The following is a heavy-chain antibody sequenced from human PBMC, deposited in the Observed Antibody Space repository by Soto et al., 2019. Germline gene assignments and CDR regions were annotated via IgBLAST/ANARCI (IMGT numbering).Heavy chain of an antibody. CDR1: GFDFSSYA. V-gene: IGHV3-23*01. Sequence: PGGSLRLSCAASGFDFSSYAMSWVRQAPGKGLECISLISGTGVPTLYAESVKGRFSVSRGNSKDTLFLEMNNLGVDDTAMYYCAKSFCSSSSCFFLWVDPWGPGTLVTVSS. J-gene: IGHJ5*02. D-gene: IGHD2-2*01. CDR3: AKSFCSSSSCFFLWVDP. CDR2: ISGTGVPT.